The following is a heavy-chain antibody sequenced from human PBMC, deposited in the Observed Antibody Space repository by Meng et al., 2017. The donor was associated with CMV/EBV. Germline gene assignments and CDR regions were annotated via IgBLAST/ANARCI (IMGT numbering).Heavy chain of an antibody. CDR2: INHSGST. V-gene: IGHV4-34*01. CDR3: ARGLIAVAGIDYFDY. Sequence: SQTRSLTGAVYGGSFSGYYWSWIRQPPGKGLEWIGEINHSGSTNYNPSLKSRVTISVDTSKNQFSLKLSSVTAADTAVYYCARGLIAVAGIDYFDYWGQGTLVTVSS. CDR1: GGSFSGYY. J-gene: IGHJ4*02. D-gene: IGHD6-19*01.